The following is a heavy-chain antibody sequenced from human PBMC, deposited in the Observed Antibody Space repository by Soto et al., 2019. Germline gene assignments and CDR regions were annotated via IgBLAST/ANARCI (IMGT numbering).Heavy chain of an antibody. Sequence: QVQLVQSGAEVKKPGASVKVSCKASGYTFTSYGISWVRQAPGQGLEWMGWISASNGNTNYAQKLKRRVTMTTDKSTSTAYMELRSLRSDDTAVYYCARDLGEKFPLAAEGWFDPWGQGTLVTVSS. V-gene: IGHV1-18*01. CDR2: ISASNGNT. J-gene: IGHJ5*02. CDR3: ARDLGEKFPLAAEGWFDP. D-gene: IGHD6-13*01. CDR1: GYTFTSYG.